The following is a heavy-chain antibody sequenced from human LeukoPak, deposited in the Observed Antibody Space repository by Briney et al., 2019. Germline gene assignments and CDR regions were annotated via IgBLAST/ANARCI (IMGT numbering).Heavy chain of an antibody. CDR1: GYTFTSYY. Sequence: ASVKVSCKASGYTFTSYYMHWVRQAPGQGLEWMGIINPSGGSTSYAQKFQGRVTMTRDTSTGTVYMELSSLRSEDTAVYYCAREGYSYGYYYGMDVWGQGTTVTVSS. J-gene: IGHJ6*02. D-gene: IGHD5-18*01. CDR2: INPSGGST. CDR3: AREGYSYGYYYGMDV. V-gene: IGHV1-46*01.